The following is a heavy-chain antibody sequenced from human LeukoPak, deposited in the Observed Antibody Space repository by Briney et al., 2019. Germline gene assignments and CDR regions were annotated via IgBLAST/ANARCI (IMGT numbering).Heavy chain of an antibody. V-gene: IGHV3-23*01. CDR2: VGGGDDI. D-gene: IGHD1-7*01. CDR3: AQDATPGNSIWDHFKS. J-gene: IGHJ4*02. Sequence: GGSLRLSCVASGFTFNIYGMSWVRQAPGKGLEWVSSVGGGDDIHYADSVKGRFTGSRDNAKNTVYLQMNSLRVDDTAIYFCAQDATPGNSIWDHFKSWGQGTLVIVSS. CDR1: GFTFNIYG.